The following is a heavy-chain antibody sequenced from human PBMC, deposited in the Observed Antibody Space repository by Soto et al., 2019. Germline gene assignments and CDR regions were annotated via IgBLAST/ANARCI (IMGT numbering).Heavy chain of an antibody. CDR1: GGTFSSHA. CDR3: ARGREYSSSVSGY. V-gene: IGHV1-69*13. J-gene: IGHJ4*02. CDR2: IIPIFGTA. Sequence: SVKVSCKASGGTFSSHAISWVRQAPGQGLEWMGGIIPIFGTANYAQKFQGRVTITADESTSTAYMELSSLRSEDTAVYYCARGREYSSSVSGYWGQGTLVTVSS. D-gene: IGHD6-6*01.